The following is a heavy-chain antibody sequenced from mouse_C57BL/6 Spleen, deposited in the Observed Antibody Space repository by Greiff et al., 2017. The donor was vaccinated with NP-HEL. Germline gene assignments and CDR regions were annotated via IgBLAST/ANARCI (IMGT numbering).Heavy chain of an antibody. Sequence: EVQLVESGGGLVKPGGSLKLSCEASGFTFSSSTMSWVRQTPEKRLEWVATISGGGGNPYYPDSVKGRFTISRDNAKNTLYLQRSSLRSEDTALYYCARQWVTTVVGAMDYWGQGTSVTVSS. CDR3: ARQWVTTVVGAMDY. CDR1: GFTFSSST. CDR2: ISGGGGNP. V-gene: IGHV5-9*01. D-gene: IGHD1-1*01. J-gene: IGHJ4*01.